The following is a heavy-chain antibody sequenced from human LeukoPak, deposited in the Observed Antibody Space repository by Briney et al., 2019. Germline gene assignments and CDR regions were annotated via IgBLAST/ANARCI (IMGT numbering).Heavy chain of an antibody. D-gene: IGHD2-2*01. J-gene: IGHJ4*02. CDR3: ARGPYCSSTSCYHSLFDY. V-gene: IGHV1-2*02. CDR2: INPNSGGT. CDR1: GYTFTGYY. Sequence: ASVKVSCKASGYTFTGYYMHWVRQAPGQGLEWMGWINPNSGGTNYAQKFQGRVTMTRDTSISTAYMELSRLRSDDTAVYYRARGPYCSSTSCYHSLFDYWGQGTLVTVSS.